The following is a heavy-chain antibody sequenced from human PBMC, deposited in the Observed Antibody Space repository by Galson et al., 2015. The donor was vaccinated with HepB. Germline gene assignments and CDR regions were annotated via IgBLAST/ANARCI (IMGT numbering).Heavy chain of an antibody. J-gene: IGHJ6*02. CDR3: ARDRGIAARPLYYYGMDV. CDR1: GGSFSGYY. CDR2: INHSGST. Sequence: SETLFLTCAVYGGSFSGYYWSWIRQPPGKGLEWIGEINHSGSTNYNPSLKSRVTISVDTSKNQFSLKLSSVTAADTAVYYCARDRGIAARPLYYYGMDVWGRGTTVTVSS. D-gene: IGHD6-6*01. V-gene: IGHV4-34*01.